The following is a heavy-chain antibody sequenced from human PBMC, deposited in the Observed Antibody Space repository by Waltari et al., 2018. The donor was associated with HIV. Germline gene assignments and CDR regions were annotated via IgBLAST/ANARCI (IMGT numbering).Heavy chain of an antibody. Sequence: VQLLEAGRGLVERGGSLRLSCGASGLACGTFWRSWGRQVPGKGLAEGGKINQDGSDNYYEDGGRGGLTSSRDNRRNVADLRMSSRIAGDMAGYYCARAMAAKWELPQALDIGGQGPPVIVPS. CDR3: ARAMAAKWELPQALDI. CDR2: INQDGSDN. CDR1: GLACGTFW. J-gene: IGHJ3*02. D-gene: IGHD1-26*01. V-gene: IGHV3-7*04.